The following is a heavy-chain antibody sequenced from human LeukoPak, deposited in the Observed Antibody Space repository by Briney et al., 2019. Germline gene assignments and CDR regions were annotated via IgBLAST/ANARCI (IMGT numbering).Heavy chain of an antibody. V-gene: IGHV4-4*07. D-gene: IGHD2-15*01. CDR2: IYTSGST. CDR3: ARGSGYYYYYYMDV. Sequence: PSETLSLTCTVSGGSISSYYWSWIRQPAGKGLEWIGRIYTSGSTNYNPSLKSRVTMSVDTSKNQFSLKLSSATAADTAVYYCARGSGYYYYYYMDVWGKGTTVTVSS. J-gene: IGHJ6*03. CDR1: GGSISSYY.